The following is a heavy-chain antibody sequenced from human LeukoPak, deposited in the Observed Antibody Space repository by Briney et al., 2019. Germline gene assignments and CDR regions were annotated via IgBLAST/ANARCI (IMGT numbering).Heavy chain of an antibody. CDR2: IIPIFGTA. CDR1: GGTFSSYA. Sequence: SVKVSCKASGGTFSSYAISWVRQAPGQGLEWMGGIIPIFGTANYAQKFQGRVTITTDESTSIAYMELSSLRSEDTAVYYCARAENYYDSSGYYLPLGYWGQGTLVTVSS. J-gene: IGHJ4*02. CDR3: ARAENYYDSSGYYLPLGY. V-gene: IGHV1-69*05. D-gene: IGHD3-22*01.